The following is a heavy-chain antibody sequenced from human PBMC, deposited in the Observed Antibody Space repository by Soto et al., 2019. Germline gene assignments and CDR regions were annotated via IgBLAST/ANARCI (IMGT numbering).Heavy chain of an antibody. Sequence: SETLSLTCAVYGGSFSGYYWSWIRQPPGKGLEWIGEINHSGSTNYNPSLKSRVTISVDTSKNQFSLKLSSVTAADTAVYYCARARITGTKFYYYGMDVWGQGTTVTVSS. V-gene: IGHV4-34*01. CDR1: GGSFSGYY. D-gene: IGHD1-20*01. J-gene: IGHJ6*02. CDR3: ARARITGTKFYYYGMDV. CDR2: INHSGST.